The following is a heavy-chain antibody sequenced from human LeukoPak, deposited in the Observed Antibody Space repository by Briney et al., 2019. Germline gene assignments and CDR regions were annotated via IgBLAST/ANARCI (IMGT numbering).Heavy chain of an antibody. Sequence: ASVKVSCKASGYIFTGYYMHWVRQAPGQGLEWMGWISPKSGVTNYAQKSQGRVTMTSDTSISTAYMELSRLTSDDTAVYYCARPEGSYYYGPGVWFDPWGQGTLVTVSS. CDR1: GYIFTGYY. D-gene: IGHD3-10*01. CDR3: ARPEGSYYYGPGVWFDP. CDR2: ISPKSGVT. J-gene: IGHJ5*02. V-gene: IGHV1-2*02.